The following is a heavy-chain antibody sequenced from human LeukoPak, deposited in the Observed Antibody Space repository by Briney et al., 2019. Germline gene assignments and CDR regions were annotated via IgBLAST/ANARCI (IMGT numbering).Heavy chain of an antibody. CDR2: IYYSGST. V-gene: IGHV4-59*08. Sequence: SETLSLTCTVSGGSISSYYWSWIRQPPGKGLEWIGYIYYSGSTNYNPSLKSRVTISVDTSKSQFSLKLSSVTAADTAVYYCARHNTRAKEPYYFDYWGQGALVTVSS. J-gene: IGHJ4*02. CDR3: ARHNTRAKEPYYFDY. CDR1: GGSISSYY. D-gene: IGHD1-14*01.